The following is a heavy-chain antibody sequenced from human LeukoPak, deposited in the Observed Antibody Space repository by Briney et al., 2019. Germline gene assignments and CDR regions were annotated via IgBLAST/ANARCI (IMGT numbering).Heavy chain of an antibody. Sequence: GESLKISCKGSEYTFTNYWIGWVRQMPGKGPEWMGIIYPGDSDTGYSPSFQGQVTISVDESISTAYLQWSSLKASDTAMYYCARPRAPYYYYMDVWGKGTTVTVSS. CDR3: ARPRAPYYYYMDV. CDR1: EYTFTNYW. J-gene: IGHJ6*03. V-gene: IGHV5-51*01. CDR2: IYPGDSDT.